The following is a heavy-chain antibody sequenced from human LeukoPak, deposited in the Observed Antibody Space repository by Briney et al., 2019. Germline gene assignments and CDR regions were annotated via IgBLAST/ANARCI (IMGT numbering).Heavy chain of an antibody. J-gene: IGHJ4*02. CDR2: INWNGGST. V-gene: IGHV3-20*04. CDR3: YDSSGRPFDY. Sequence: GGSLRLSCAASGFTFSNYGMNWVRQAPGKGLEWVAGINWNGGSTSYADSLKGRFTISRDNAKNSLYLQMNSLRAEDTAVYYCYDSSGRPFDYWGQGTLVTVSS. D-gene: IGHD3-22*01. CDR1: GFTFSNYG.